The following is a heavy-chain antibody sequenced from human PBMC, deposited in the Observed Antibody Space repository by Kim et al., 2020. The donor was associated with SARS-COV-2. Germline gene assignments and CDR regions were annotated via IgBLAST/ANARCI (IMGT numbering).Heavy chain of an antibody. Sequence: SVKVSCKASGGTVSNYAISWVRQAPGQGLEWMGGIIRLFGTTNYAQKFQDRVTITADESTSTAYLDLSSLRSEDTAVYYCAGGRAGRSYYFDSGRYHNHYHYRMDVWGQGTTVTVSS. CDR2: IIRLFGTT. CDR1: GGTVSNYA. V-gene: IGHV1-69*13. J-gene: IGHJ6*02. D-gene: IGHD3-10*01. CDR3: AGGRAGRSYYFDSGRYHNHYHYRMDV.